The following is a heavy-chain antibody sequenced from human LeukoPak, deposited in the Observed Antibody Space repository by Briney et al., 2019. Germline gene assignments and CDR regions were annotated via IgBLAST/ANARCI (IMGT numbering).Heavy chain of an antibody. V-gene: IGHV1-69*13. CDR1: GGTFSSYA. CDR2: IVPIFGTA. Sequence: ASVKVSCKASGGTFSSYAISWVRQAPGQGLEWMGGIVPIFGTANYAQKFQGRATITADESASTAYMELSSLRSEDTAVYYCARDSSSHCSSTSCYGTYYFDYWGQGTLVTVSS. J-gene: IGHJ4*02. D-gene: IGHD2-2*01. CDR3: ARDSSSHCSSTSCYGTYYFDY.